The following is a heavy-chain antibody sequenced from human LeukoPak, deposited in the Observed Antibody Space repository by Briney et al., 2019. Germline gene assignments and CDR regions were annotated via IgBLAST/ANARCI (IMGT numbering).Heavy chain of an antibody. J-gene: IGHJ4*02. D-gene: IGHD5-24*01. CDR1: GFTFSGSA. CDR2: IRSKANSYAT. CDR3: TRVGYIDEGIDY. V-gene: IGHV3-73*01. Sequence: SGGSLRLSCAASGFTFSGSAMHWVRQASGKGLEWVGRIRSKANSYATAYAASVKGRFTISRDNAKNSLYLQMNSLRAEDTAIYYCTRVGYIDEGIDYWGQGTLVTVSS.